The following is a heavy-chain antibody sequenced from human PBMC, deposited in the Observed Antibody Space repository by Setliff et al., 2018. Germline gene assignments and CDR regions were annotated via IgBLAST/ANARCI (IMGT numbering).Heavy chain of an antibody. CDR1: GFTFSSYS. CDR3: ARDYTYYDFWSGPSSDAFDI. Sequence: LRLSCAASGFTFSSYSMNWVRQAPGKGLEWVSYISSSSSTIYYADSLKGRFTISRDNAKNSLYLQMNSLRAEDTAVYYCARDYTYYDFWSGPSSDAFDIWGQGTMVTVSS. J-gene: IGHJ3*02. CDR2: ISSSSSTI. V-gene: IGHV3-48*01. D-gene: IGHD3-3*01.